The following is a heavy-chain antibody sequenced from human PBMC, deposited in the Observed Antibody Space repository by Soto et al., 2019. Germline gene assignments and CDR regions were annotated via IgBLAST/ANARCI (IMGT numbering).Heavy chain of an antibody. V-gene: IGHV4-31*03. CDR3: ARESSLSSSGWFDP. Sequence: SETLSLTCTVSGGSISSGGYYWSWICQHPGKGLEWIGYIYYSGSTYYNPSLKSRVTISVDTSKNQFSLKLSSVTAADTAVYYCARESSLSSSGWFDPWGQGTLVTVSS. J-gene: IGHJ5*02. CDR2: IYYSGST. CDR1: GGSISSGGYY. D-gene: IGHD6-6*01.